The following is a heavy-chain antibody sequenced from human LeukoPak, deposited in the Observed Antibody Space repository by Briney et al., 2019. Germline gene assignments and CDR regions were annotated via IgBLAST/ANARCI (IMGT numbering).Heavy chain of an antibody. CDR1: GYTFTSYD. CDR3: ARDWPGYGDYGNDAFDI. Sequence: ASVKVSCKASGYTFTSYDVNWVRQATGQGLEWMGWMNPNSGNTGYAQKFQGRVTMTRNTSISTAYMELSSLRSEDTAVYYCARDWPGYGDYGNDAFDIWGQGTMVTVSS. D-gene: IGHD4-17*01. CDR2: MNPNSGNT. V-gene: IGHV1-8*01. J-gene: IGHJ3*02.